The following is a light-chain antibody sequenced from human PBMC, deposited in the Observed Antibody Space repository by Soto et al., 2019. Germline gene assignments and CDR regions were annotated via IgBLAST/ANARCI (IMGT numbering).Light chain of an antibody. CDR2: EVV. CDR3: KSYAGSNTYV. Sequence: SAPTQPPSASGSPGQSVTISCTGAKNDIGVYDFVSWYQHHPGKAPRLIIYEVVQRPSGVPDRFSGSKSGNTASLTVSGLQAADEADYFCKSYAGSNTYVFGSGTKVTVL. J-gene: IGLJ1*01. V-gene: IGLV2-8*01. CDR1: KNDIGVYDF.